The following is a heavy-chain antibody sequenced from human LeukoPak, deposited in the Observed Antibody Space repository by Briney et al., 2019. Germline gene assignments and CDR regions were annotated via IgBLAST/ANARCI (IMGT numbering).Heavy chain of an antibody. V-gene: IGHV3-64*01. CDR1: GFTFSSYA. Sequence: GGSLRLSCAASGFTFSSYAMHWVRQAPGKGLEYVSAISSNGGSTYYANSVKGRFTISGDNSKNTLYLQMGSLRAEDMAVYYCARGTLAAPRAFDIWGQGTMVTVSS. CDR3: ARGTLAAPRAFDI. J-gene: IGHJ3*02. D-gene: IGHD6-13*01. CDR2: ISSNGGST.